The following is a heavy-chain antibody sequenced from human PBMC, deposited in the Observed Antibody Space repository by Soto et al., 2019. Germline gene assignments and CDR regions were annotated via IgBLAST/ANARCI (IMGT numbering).Heavy chain of an antibody. Sequence: PSQTLSLTCAISGDSVSINSAAWNLIRQSPSRGLEWLGRTYYRSKWYNDYAVSVKSRITINPDTSKNQFSLQLNSVTPEDTAVYYCARGGVVVVEDYYYYGMDVWGQGTTVTVSS. CDR3: ARGGVVVVEDYYYYGMDV. CDR2: TYYRSKWYN. CDR1: GDSVSINSAA. J-gene: IGHJ6*02. V-gene: IGHV6-1*01. D-gene: IGHD2-15*01.